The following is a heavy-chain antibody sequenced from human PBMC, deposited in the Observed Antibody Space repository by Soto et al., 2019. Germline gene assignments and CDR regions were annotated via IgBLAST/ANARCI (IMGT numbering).Heavy chain of an antibody. J-gene: IGHJ4*02. V-gene: IGHV5-51*01. D-gene: IGHD1-26*01. CDR1: GYSFTTYW. Sequence: PGESLKISCKGSGYSFTTYWIAWVRQMPGKGLEWMGVIYPGDSEIRYSPSFQGQVTISVDKSITTAYLQWSSLKASDTAIYYCASQCIGCRAADYWGQGTPVTVSS. CDR3: ASQCIGCRAADY. CDR2: IYPGDSEI.